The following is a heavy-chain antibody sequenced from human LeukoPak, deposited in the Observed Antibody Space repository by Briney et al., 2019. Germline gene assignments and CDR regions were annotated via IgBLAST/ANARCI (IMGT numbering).Heavy chain of an antibody. CDR1: GDSINSNTYC. V-gene: IGHV4-39*01. Sequence: PSETLSLTCTVSGDSINSNTYCWDWIRQPPGQGLEWIGTVYYGGRYYSNPSRTCPVTISVDTSKTQFSLKLTSVTAADTAVYYCARHRYFDRLSPFDYWGQGTLVTVSS. D-gene: IGHD3-9*01. J-gene: IGHJ4*02. CDR3: ARHRYFDRLSPFDY. CDR2: VYYGGRY.